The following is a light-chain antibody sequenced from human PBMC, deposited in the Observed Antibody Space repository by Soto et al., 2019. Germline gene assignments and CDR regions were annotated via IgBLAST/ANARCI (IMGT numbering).Light chain of an antibody. J-gene: IGLJ2*01. V-gene: IGLV1-40*01. CDR2: GNS. Sequence: QAVVTQPPSVSGAPGQRVTISCTGSSSNIGAGYVVHWYQQVPGTAPKLLIYGNSNRPSGVPDRFSGSKSGTSASLAITGLQAEHEADYYCQSYDSSLSGVVFGGGTKLTVL. CDR1: SSNIGAGYV. CDR3: QSYDSSLSGVV.